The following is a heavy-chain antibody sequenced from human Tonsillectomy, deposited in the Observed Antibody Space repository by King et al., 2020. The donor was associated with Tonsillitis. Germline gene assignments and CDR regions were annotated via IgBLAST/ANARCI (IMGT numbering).Heavy chain of an antibody. J-gene: IGHJ4*02. CDR3: ARHGGSPLFDH. D-gene: IGHD2-15*01. Sequence: VQLVESGIEVKKPGESLKISCTGSGYSFISYWIGWVRQMPGKGLEWMGIVYPGDSEIRYSPSFQGQVTISVDKSVNTAYLQWTSLKASDSAMYYCARHGGSPLFDHWGQGTVVTVSS. V-gene: IGHV5-51*01. CDR1: GYSFISYW. CDR2: VYPGDSEI.